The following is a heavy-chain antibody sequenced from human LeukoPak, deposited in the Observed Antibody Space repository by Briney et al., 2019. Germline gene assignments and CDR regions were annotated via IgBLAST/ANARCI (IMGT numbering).Heavy chain of an antibody. J-gene: IGHJ3*02. CDR1: GYSISSGYY. Sequence: SETLSLTCAVSGYSISSGYYWGWIRQPPGKGLEWIGSIYHSGSTYYNPSLKSRVTISVDTSKNQSSLKLSSVTAADTAVYYCAICSSTRTHAFDIWGQETMVTVSS. CDR3: AICSSTRTHAFDI. CDR2: IYHSGST. V-gene: IGHV4-38-2*01. D-gene: IGHD2-2*01.